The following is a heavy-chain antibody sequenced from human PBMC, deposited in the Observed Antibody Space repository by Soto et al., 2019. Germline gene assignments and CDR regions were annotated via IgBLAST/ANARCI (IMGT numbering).Heavy chain of an antibody. J-gene: IGHJ5*02. CDR1: GGSISSTSNY. Sequence: SETLSLTCTVSGGSISSTSNYWGWIRQPPGKELQWIGSIFYSGNTHYNPSLKSRVTISLDTSKNQFSLKVSSVTDADTAVYYCARRPTVTTSRSGWFDLWGQGTLVTVSS. V-gene: IGHV4-39*01. CDR3: ARRPTVTTSRSGWFDL. D-gene: IGHD4-17*01. CDR2: IFYSGNT.